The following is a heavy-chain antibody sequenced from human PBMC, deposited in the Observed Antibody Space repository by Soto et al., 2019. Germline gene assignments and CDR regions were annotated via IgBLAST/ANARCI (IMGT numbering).Heavy chain of an antibody. Sequence: GGSLRLSCAASGFTFSTYAMSWVRQVPGKGLDWVSTITASGGVTYYTDSVRGRFTISRDNSENTMYLQLNSLRAEDTALYFCARDPPGIAAAGVGGWGQGTLVTVSS. CDR3: ARDPPGIAAAGVGG. D-gene: IGHD6-13*01. V-gene: IGHV3-23*01. CDR1: GFTFSTYA. J-gene: IGHJ4*02. CDR2: ITASGGVT.